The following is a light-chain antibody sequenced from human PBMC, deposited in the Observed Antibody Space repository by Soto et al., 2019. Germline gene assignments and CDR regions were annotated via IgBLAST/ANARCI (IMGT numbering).Light chain of an antibody. CDR2: DAS. Sequence: EIVLTQSPATLSLSPGERATLSCRSSQSVSNYLAWYQQKPGQAPRLLIYDASTRATGITARFSGRGSGTDFTLTISSLECEKFALYYRQQRSNLTRFTMGRETKVEIK. J-gene: IGKJ4*01. CDR1: QSVSNY. V-gene: IGKV3-11*01. CDR3: QQRSNLTRFT.